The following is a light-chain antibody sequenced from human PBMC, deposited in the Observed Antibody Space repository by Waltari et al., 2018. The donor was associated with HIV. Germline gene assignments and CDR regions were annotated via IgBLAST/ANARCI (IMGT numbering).Light chain of an antibody. CDR2: EVN. Sequence: QSALTQPPSAPGSPGQSVTISCNGTSSDVGGSKYVSWYQQHPGKAPKLMIYEVNKRPSGVPDRFSGSKSANTASLTVSGLQADDEADYYCNSYAGSNNWVFGGGTKLTVL. CDR1: SSDVGGSKY. V-gene: IGLV2-8*01. J-gene: IGLJ3*02. CDR3: NSYAGSNNWV.